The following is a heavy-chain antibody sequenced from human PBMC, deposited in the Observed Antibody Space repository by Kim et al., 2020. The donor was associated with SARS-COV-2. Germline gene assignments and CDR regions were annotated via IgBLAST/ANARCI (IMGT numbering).Heavy chain of an antibody. J-gene: IGHJ6*02. Sequence: GGSLRLSCAASGFTFSNYYMNWVRQAPGKGLEWISFIRSRGNSLYYADSVKGRFTISRDNAKNSLFLQMSSLRDEDTAVYYCATSLRYGGNCGMDVWGAGTTVSVSS. CDR1: GFTFSNYY. V-gene: IGHV3-48*02. CDR3: ATSLRYGGNCGMDV. D-gene: IGHD3-9*01. CDR2: IRSRGNSL.